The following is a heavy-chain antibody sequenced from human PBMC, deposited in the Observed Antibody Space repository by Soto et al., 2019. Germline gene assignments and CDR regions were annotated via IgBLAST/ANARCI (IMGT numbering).Heavy chain of an antibody. D-gene: IGHD3-22*01. CDR1: GGTFSSYA. CDR2: IIPIFGTA. J-gene: IGHJ4*02. V-gene: IGHV1-69*13. Sequence: SVKVSCKASGGTFSSYAISWVRQAPGQGLEWMGGIIPIFGTANYAQKFQGRVTITADESTSTAYMELSSLRSEDTAVYYCARNGRFESSGYSIDYWGQGTLVTVSS. CDR3: ARNGRFESSGYSIDY.